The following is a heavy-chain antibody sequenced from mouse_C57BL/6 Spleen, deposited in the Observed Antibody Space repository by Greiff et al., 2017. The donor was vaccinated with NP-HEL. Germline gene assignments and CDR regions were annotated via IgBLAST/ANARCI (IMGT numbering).Heavy chain of an antibody. V-gene: IGHV1-50*01. CDR3: ARGRRYYYGSSLYLFDY. J-gene: IGHJ2*01. Sequence: QVQLQQPGAELVKPGASVKLSCKASGYTFTSYWMQWVKQRPGQGLEWIGEIDPSDSYTNYNQKFKGKATLTVDTSSSTAYMQLSSLTSEDSAVYYCARGRRYYYGSSLYLFDYWGQGTTLTVSS. CDR2: IDPSDSYT. CDR1: GYTFTSYW. D-gene: IGHD1-1*01.